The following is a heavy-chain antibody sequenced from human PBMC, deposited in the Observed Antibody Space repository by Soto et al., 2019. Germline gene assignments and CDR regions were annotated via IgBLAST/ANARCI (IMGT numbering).Heavy chain of an antibody. D-gene: IGHD2-21*01. J-gene: IGHJ5*02. CDR1: GLALNNYP. CDR3: AKPIPCSGECYAAIDT. V-gene: IGHV3-23*01. Sequence: PGGSLKLSCAASGLALNNYPMNWVRQAPGRGREWVSAIRGSGGRTFYADSVQGRLTISRDNSKNTLYLHMCSLRAEDTAVYYCAKPIPCSGECYAAIDTLGLDALVPVSA. CDR2: IRGSGGRT.